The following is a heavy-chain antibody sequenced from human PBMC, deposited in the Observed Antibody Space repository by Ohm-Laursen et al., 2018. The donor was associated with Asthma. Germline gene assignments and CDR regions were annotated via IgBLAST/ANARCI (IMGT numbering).Heavy chain of an antibody. CDR2: ISYDGSNK. J-gene: IGHJ4*02. D-gene: IGHD3-3*01. V-gene: IGHV3-30*03. Sequence: SLRLSCAAFGFTFSSYGMHWVRQAPGKGLEWVAVISYDGSNKTYADSVKGRFTISRDNSKNTLYLQMNCLRAEDTAVYYCARDQSYGNFWSGFDVWGQGTVVTVSS. CDR1: GFTFSSYG. CDR3: ARDQSYGNFWSGFDV.